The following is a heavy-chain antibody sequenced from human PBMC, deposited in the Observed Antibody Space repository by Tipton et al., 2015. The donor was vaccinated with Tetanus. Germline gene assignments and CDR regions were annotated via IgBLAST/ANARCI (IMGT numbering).Heavy chain of an antibody. CDR2: ISHSGTT. V-gene: IGHV4-30-4*01. CDR3: ARTPDYYYGMDV. Sequence: TLSLTCTVSGGSISSDAHYWSWIRQAPGKGLEWLGYISHSGTTNYNPSLMSRVTISTDKSKNQVSLRLNSVTAADTAVYFCARTPDYYYGMDVWGQGTTVTVSS. J-gene: IGHJ6*02. CDR1: GGSISSDAHY.